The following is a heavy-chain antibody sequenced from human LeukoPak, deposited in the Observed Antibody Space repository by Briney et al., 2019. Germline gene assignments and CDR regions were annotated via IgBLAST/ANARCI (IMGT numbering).Heavy chain of an antibody. V-gene: IGHV1-24*01. D-gene: IGHD4-11*01. CDR2: FDPEEDEI. Sequence: GASVKVSCKVSGDTLTELSMHWARQAPGKGLEWMGTFDPEEDEIIYAQKFQGRLTMTEDTSTDTAYMDLRSLTSDDTAMYYCAAVGVGLQVFWGQGTLVTVSS. CDR3: AAVGVGLQVF. J-gene: IGHJ4*02. CDR1: GDTLTELS.